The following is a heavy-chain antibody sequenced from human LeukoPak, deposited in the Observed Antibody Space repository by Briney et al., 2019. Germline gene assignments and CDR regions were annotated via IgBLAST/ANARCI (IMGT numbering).Heavy chain of an antibody. CDR3: TTPVRGVVISNY. D-gene: IGHD3-10*01. V-gene: IGHV3-66*01. J-gene: IGHJ4*02. Sequence: GGSLRLSCAASGFTVSSNYMSWVRQAPGKGLEWVSVIYSDGSTYYADSVKGRFTIFRDNSKNTLYLQVNSLRAEDTAVYYCTTPVRGVVISNYWGQGALVTVSS. CDR1: GFTVSSNY. CDR2: IYSDGST.